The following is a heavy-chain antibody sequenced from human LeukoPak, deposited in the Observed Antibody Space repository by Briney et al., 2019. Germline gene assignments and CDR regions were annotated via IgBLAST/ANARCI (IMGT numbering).Heavy chain of an antibody. D-gene: IGHD6-6*01. CDR2: ITSSSSYI. CDR3: ARSYSRSRGTFDY. V-gene: IGHV3-21*01. CDR1: GFTFSSYG. Sequence: IPGGSLRLSCAASGFTFSSYGMNWVRQAPGKGLEWVSSITSSSSYIYYADSVKGRFTISRDNAKNSLYLQMNSLRAEDTAVYYCARSYSRSRGTFDYWGQGTLVTVSS. J-gene: IGHJ4*02.